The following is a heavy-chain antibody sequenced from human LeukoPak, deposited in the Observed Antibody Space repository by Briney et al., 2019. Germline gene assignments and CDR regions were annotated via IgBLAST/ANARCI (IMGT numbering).Heavy chain of an antibody. V-gene: IGHV5-51*07. CDR2: IYPGDSET. J-gene: IGHJ4*02. D-gene: IGHD3-10*01. Sequence: GESLKISCNSSGYIYTSYWIGWVHQMPGKGLEWMGIIYPGDSETRYSPSFQGQVTISADKSISTAYLQWSSLKASDTAMYYCARRPTYGSGSYFDYWGQGTLVTVSS. CDR1: GYIYTSYW. CDR3: ARRPTYGSGSYFDY.